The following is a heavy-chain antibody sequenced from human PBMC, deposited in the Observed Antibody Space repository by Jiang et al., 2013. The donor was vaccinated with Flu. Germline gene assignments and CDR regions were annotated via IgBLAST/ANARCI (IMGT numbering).Heavy chain of an antibody. V-gene: IGHV1-2*02. CDR3: ATDQRLDTVTAFDI. CDR1: GYTFTGYY. CDR2: INPNSGDT. Sequence: VQLVESGAEVKMPGASVKVSCKASGYTFTGYYIHWVRLAPGQGLEWMGWINPNSGDTNYAQKFQGRVTMTRDTSISTAYMELSRLRSDDTAVFYCATDQRLDTVTAFDI. J-gene: IGHJ3*02. D-gene: IGHD4-17*01.